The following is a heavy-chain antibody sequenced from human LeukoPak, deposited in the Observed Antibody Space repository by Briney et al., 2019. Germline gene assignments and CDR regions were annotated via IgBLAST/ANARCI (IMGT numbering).Heavy chain of an antibody. J-gene: IGHJ4*02. CDR1: GGSFSGYY. CDR2: INRSGST. Sequence: PSETLSLTCAVYGGSFSGYYWSWIRQPPGKGLEWIGEINRSGSTNYNPSLKSRVTISVDTSKNQFSLKLSSVTAADTAVYYCARGIAAAGGFDYWGQGTLVTVSS. V-gene: IGHV4-34*01. D-gene: IGHD6-13*01. CDR3: ARGIAAAGGFDY.